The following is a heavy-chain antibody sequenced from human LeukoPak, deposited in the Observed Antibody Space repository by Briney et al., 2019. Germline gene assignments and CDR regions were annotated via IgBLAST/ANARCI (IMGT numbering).Heavy chain of an antibody. V-gene: IGHV4-31*03. J-gene: IGHJ4*02. Sequence: LSLTCTVSGGSISSGGYYWSWIRQHPGKGLEWIGYIYYSGSTYYNPSLKSRVTISVDTSKNQFSLKLSSVTAADTAVYYCARQVTFGYAYAYYFDYWGQGTLVTVSS. CDR2: IYYSGST. D-gene: IGHD5-18*01. CDR3: ARQVTFGYAYAYYFDY. CDR1: GGSISSGGYY.